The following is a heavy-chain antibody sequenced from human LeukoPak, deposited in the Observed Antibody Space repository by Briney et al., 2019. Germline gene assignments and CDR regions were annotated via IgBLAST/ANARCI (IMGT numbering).Heavy chain of an antibody. CDR2: INPNSGGT. J-gene: IGHJ4*02. CDR1: GYTFTGYY. V-gene: IGHV1-2*02. CDR3: ARAALLWFGELFPHYYFDY. D-gene: IGHD3-10*01. Sequence: ASVTVSCKASGYTFTGYYMHWVRQAPGQGLEWMGWINPNSGGTNYAQKFQGRVTMTRDTSISTAYMELSRLRSDDTAVYYCARAALLWFGELFPHYYFDYCGQGTLVTVSS.